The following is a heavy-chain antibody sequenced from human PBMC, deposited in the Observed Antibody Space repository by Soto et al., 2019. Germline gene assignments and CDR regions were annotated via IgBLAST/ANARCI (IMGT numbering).Heavy chain of an antibody. CDR2: ISYDGSNK. CDR1: GFTFSSYA. V-gene: IGHV3-30-3*01. CDR3: ASFGRAVLRFDP. J-gene: IGHJ5*02. Sequence: QVQLVESGGGVVQPGRSLRLSCAASGFTFSSYAMHWVRQAPGKGLEWVAVISYDGSNKYYADSVKGRFTISRDNSKNTRYLQMNSLRTEDTAVYYCASFGRAVLRFDPWGQGTLVTVSS. D-gene: IGHD2-8*02.